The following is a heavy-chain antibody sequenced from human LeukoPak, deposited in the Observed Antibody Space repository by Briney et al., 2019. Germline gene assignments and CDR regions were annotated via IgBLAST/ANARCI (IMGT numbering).Heavy chain of an antibody. CDR1: GASINNHY. CDR2: IYYSGST. V-gene: IGHV4-59*08. CDR3: ARSYYETWFDP. J-gene: IGHJ5*02. Sequence: PSETLSLTCTVSGASINNHYWSWIRQPPGKGLEWIGYIYYSGSTNYNPSLKSRVTISVDTSKNQFSLKLSSVTAADTAVYYCARSYYETWFDPWGQGTLVTVSS. D-gene: IGHD3-22*01.